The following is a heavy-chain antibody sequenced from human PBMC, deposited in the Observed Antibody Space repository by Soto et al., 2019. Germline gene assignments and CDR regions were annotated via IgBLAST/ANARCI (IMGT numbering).Heavy chain of an antibody. V-gene: IGHV3-15*01. D-gene: IGHD3-3*01. CDR2: IKSKTDGGTT. CDR1: GFTFSNAW. J-gene: IGHJ6*02. CDR3: TTDGPRGSGSLRYYYYGMDV. Sequence: PGGSLRLSCAASGFTFSNAWMSWVRQAPGKGLEWVGRIKSKTDGGTTDYAAPVKGRFTISRDDSKNTLYLQMNSLKTEDTAVYYCTTDGPRGSGSLRYYYYGMDVWGQGTTVTVSS.